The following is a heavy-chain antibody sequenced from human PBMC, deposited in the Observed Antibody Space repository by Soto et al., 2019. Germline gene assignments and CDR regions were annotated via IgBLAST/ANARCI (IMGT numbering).Heavy chain of an antibody. J-gene: IGHJ5*02. Sequence: SETLSLTCTVSGGPISSSSYYWGWIRQPPGKGLEWIGSIYYSGSTYYNPSLKSRVTISVDTSKNQFSLKLSSVTAADTAVYYCARHRYYYDSSGLFDPWGQGTLVTVSS. CDR1: GGPISSSSYY. V-gene: IGHV4-39*01. CDR2: IYYSGST. CDR3: ARHRYYYDSSGLFDP. D-gene: IGHD3-22*01.